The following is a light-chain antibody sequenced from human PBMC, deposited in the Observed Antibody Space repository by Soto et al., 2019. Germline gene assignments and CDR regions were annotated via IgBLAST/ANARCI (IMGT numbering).Light chain of an antibody. CDR2: QAS. CDR3: QQCYSFRT. CDR1: ESVSNL. Sequence: DIQMTQSPSTLSASVGSRVTITGRAGESVSNLLAWYQQRPGKAPKLLIYQASTLERGVPSRFSGSGYGTEFTLTISSLQPDDFATYYCQQCYSFRTFGQGTRVEIK. V-gene: IGKV1-5*03. J-gene: IGKJ1*01.